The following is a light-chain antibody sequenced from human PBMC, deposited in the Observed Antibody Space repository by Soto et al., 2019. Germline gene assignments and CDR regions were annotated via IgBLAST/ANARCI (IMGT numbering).Light chain of an antibody. CDR3: QQRDKWPRT. J-gene: IGKJ1*01. CDR1: QSVSSSY. Sequence: EIVLTQSPGTLSLSPGERATLSCRASQSVSSSYLAWYQQKPGQAPRLLIYDASNRATGIPARFSGSGSGTDFTLTISSLEPEDFAVYYCQQRDKWPRTFGQGTKVDIK. V-gene: IGKV3D-20*02. CDR2: DAS.